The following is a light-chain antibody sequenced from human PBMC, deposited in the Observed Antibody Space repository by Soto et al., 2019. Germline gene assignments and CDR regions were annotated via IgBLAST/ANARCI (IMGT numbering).Light chain of an antibody. J-gene: IGKJ1*01. CDR2: GAS. CDR1: QSVSSRD. V-gene: IGKV3-20*01. Sequence: EIVLTQSPCTLSLSPGERATLSCRAIQSVSSRDLAWYQQKPGQAPRLLIYGASSRATGIPDRFSGSGSGTDFPLTISRLEPEDFAVYYCQQYGSSPVTFGQGTKVEIK. CDR3: QQYGSSPVT.